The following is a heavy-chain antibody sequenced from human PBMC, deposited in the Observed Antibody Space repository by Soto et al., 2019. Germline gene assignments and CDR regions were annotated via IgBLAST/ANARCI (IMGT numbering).Heavy chain of an antibody. D-gene: IGHD2-8*01. J-gene: IGHJ4*02. CDR3: ARLEEYCTNGVCPLSH. V-gene: IGHV4-59*08. CDR2: IYYSGST. CDR1: GGSISSYY. Sequence: PSETLSLTCTVSGGSISSYYWSWIRQPPGKGLEWIGYIYYSGSTNYNPSLKSRVTISVDTSKNQFSLKLSSVTAADTAVYYCARLEEYCTNGVCPLSHWGQGTLVTVSS.